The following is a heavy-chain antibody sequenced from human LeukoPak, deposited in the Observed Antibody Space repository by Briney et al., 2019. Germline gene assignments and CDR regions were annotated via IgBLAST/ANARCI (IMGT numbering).Heavy chain of an antibody. CDR3: ATLLEGDGPYFDY. D-gene: IGHD5-24*01. CDR2: IKQDGSEK. CDR1: GFTFSSYW. J-gene: IGHJ4*02. V-gene: IGHV3-7*01. Sequence: PGGSLRLSCAASGFTFSSYWMSWVRQAPGKGLERVANIKQDGSEKYYVDSVKGRFTISRDNAKNSPYLQMNSLRAEDTAVYYCATLLEGDGPYFDYWGQGTLVTVSS.